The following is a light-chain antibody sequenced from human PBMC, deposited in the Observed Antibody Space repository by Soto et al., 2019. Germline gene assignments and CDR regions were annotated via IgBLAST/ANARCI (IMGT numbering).Light chain of an antibody. J-gene: IGKJ5*01. Sequence: EIVMTQSPATLSVSPGERGTFSCRASESVSNNLAWYQQNPGQAPRLLIYGASTRATGIPARFSGSGSGTDFTLTISSLEPEDFAVYYCQQRSNWPPITFGQGTRLEIK. CDR1: ESVSNN. V-gene: IGKV3-15*01. CDR3: QQRSNWPPIT. CDR2: GAS.